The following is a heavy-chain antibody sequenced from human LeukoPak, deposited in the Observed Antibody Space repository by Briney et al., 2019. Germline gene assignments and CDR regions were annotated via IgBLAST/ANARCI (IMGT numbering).Heavy chain of an antibody. J-gene: IGHJ4*02. CDR3: ARVIAAAGTGSDY. V-gene: IGHV1-2*02. CDR2: INPNSGGT. Sequence: ASVKVSCKASGYTFTGYYMHWVRQAPGQGLEWMGWINPNSGGTNYAQKFQGRVTMTRDTSISTAYMELSRLRSDDTAVYYCARVIAAAGTGSDYWGRGTLVTVSS. CDR1: GYTFTGYY. D-gene: IGHD6-13*01.